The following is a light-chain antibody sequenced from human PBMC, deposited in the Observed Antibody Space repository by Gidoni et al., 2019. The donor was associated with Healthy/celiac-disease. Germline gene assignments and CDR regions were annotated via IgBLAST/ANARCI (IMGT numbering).Light chain of an antibody. CDR3: QQRSNWPKT. V-gene: IGKV3-11*01. J-gene: IGKJ1*01. Sequence: EIVLTQSPATLSLSPGERATLSCRASQSVSSYLAWYQQKLVQAPRLLIYDASGASNRATGIPARFSGSGSGTDFTLTITSLEPEDFAVYYCQQRSNWPKTFGQGTKVEIK. CDR2: DASGAS. CDR1: QSVSSY.